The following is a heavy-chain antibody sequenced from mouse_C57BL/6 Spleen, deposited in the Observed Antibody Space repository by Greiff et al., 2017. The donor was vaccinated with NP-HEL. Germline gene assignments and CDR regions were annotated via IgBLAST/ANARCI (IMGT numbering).Heavy chain of an antibody. CDR2: IHPNSGST. Sequence: VQLQQPGAELVKPGASVKLSCKASGYTFTSYWMHWVKQRPGQGLEWIGMIHPNSGSTNYNEKFKSKATLTVDKSSSTAYMQLRSLTSEDSAVYYCARSPHYYAMDYWGQGTSVTVSS. J-gene: IGHJ4*01. CDR1: GYTFTSYW. CDR3: ARSPHYYAMDY. V-gene: IGHV1-64*01.